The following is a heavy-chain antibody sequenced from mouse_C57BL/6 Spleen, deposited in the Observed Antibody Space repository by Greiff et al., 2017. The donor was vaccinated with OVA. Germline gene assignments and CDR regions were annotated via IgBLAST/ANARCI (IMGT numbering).Heavy chain of an antibody. D-gene: IGHD1-2*01. CDR2: INPGSGGT. J-gene: IGHJ3*01. CDR3: ARSAGALAY. CDR1: GYSFTNYL. V-gene: IGHV1-54*01. Sequence: VQLQQSGAELVRPGHSVKVSCKASGYSFTNYLIEWVKQRPGQGLEWIGVINPGSGGTNYNEKFKGKATLTADKSSSTAYMQLSSLTSEDSAVYFCARSAGALAYWGQGTLVTVSA.